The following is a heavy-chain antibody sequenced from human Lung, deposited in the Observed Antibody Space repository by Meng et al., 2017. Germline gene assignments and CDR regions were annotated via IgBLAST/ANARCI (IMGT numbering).Heavy chain of an antibody. CDR2: ISGYNGNT. V-gene: IGHV1-18*01. J-gene: IGHJ5*02. D-gene: IGHD2-2*01. CDR1: GYTFTSYG. Sequence: QVQLVQSGDEVKKPGASVQVSCKASGYTFTSYGISCVRQAPGQGLEWMGWISGYNGNTNYAQKFQGRVTMTTDTSTSTAYMELRSLRSDDTAVYYCARDRYCSTASCTGWFDPWGQGTLVTVSS. CDR3: ARDRYCSTASCTGWFDP.